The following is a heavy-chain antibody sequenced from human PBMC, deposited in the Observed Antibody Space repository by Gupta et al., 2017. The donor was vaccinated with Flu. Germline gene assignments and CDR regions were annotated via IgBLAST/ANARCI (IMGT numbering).Heavy chain of an antibody. J-gene: IGHJ3*02. CDR3: TTDLSGGYAFDI. CDR2: IKSRDDGGTT. Sequence: EVQLVVSGGGLVKPGGSLRFSCAASGFTFINAYMTWVRQAPGKGLDWVGRIKSRDDGGTTDYAAPVKGRFTISRDDSRNTVYLQMHSLKPEDTAVYYCTTDLSGGYAFDIWGQGTGVTVSS. V-gene: IGHV3-15*01. D-gene: IGHD2/OR15-2a*01. CDR1: GFTFINAY.